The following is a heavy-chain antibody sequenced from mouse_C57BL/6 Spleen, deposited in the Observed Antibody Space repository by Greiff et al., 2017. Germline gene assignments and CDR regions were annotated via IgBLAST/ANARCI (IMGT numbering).Heavy chain of an antibody. CDR2: IWGDGST. V-gene: IGHV2-3*01. CDR3: AKPGITTVVATDYAMDY. J-gene: IGHJ4*01. CDR1: GFSLTSYG. Sequence: VQLQQSGPGLVAPSQSLSITCTVSGFSLTSYGVSWVRQPPGKGLEWLGVIWGDGSTNYHSAPISRLSISKDNSKSQVFLKLNSLQTDDTATYYCAKPGITTVVATDYAMDYWGQGTSVTVSS. D-gene: IGHD1-1*01.